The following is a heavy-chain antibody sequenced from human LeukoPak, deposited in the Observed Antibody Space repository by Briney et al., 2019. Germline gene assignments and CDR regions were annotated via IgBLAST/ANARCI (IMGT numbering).Heavy chain of an antibody. J-gene: IGHJ4*02. CDR3: ARGGGWGNWNDAVDY. D-gene: IGHD1-1*01. V-gene: IGHV4-59*01. Sequence: SETLSLTCTGSGGSISNYYWSWIRQTPGKGLEWIGYIHNSGSTKYNPSLKSPVSISVDTSKNQFSLKVNSVTAADTAVYYCARGGGWGNWNDAVDYWGQGTLVTVSS. CDR2: IHNSGST. CDR1: GGSISNYY.